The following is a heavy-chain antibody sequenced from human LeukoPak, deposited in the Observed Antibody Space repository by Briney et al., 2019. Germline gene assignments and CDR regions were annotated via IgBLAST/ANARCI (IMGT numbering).Heavy chain of an antibody. D-gene: IGHD6-13*01. Sequence: GGSLRLSCAASGFTFSRYWMSWVRQAPGKGLEWVANIKEGGSEKYYVDSVKGRFTISRDNAKNSLYLQMNSLRTEDTAVYFCARDPDPGTVDYWGQGTLVTVSS. CDR2: IKEGGSEK. CDR1: GFTFSRYW. J-gene: IGHJ4*02. CDR3: ARDPDPGTVDY. V-gene: IGHV3-7*03.